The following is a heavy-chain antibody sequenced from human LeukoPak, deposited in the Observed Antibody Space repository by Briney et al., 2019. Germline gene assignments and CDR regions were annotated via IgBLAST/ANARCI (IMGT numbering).Heavy chain of an antibody. CDR3: ARDTSGYRRGSFDY. Sequence: SETLSLTCTVSGGSINSYYWSWIRQPPGKGLEWIGYIYYSGSTNYNPSLKGRVTISLDTSNNQFSLKLSSVTAADTAVYYCARDTSGYRRGSFDYWGQGTLVTVSS. CDR1: GGSINSYY. V-gene: IGHV4-59*01. D-gene: IGHD3-22*01. CDR2: IYYSGST. J-gene: IGHJ4*02.